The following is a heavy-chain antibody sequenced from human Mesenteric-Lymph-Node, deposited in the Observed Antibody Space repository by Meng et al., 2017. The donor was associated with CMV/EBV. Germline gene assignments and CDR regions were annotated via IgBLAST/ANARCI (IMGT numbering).Heavy chain of an antibody. D-gene: IGHD2-2*01. V-gene: IGHV3-21*01. CDR2: ISKSSDYM. Sequence: GESLKISCAASGFTFSAHSMNWVRQSPGKGLEWVASISKSSDYMFHPESLKGRFSISRDNAKNSLYLEMNSLRAEDTAVYFCVRDGFCSSSSCYVFDYWGQGTVVTVSS. J-gene: IGHJ4*02. CDR3: VRDGFCSSSSCYVFDY. CDR1: GFTFSAHS.